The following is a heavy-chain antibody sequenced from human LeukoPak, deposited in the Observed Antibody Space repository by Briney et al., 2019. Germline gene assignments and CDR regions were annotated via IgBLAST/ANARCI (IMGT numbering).Heavy chain of an antibody. CDR3: ARDGVAVARFDY. CDR1: GFTFSSYG. CDR2: IYYSGST. D-gene: IGHD6-19*01. V-gene: IGHV4-39*07. Sequence: GSLRLSCAASGFTFSSYGMNWVRQPPGKGLEWIGSIYYSGSTYYNPSLKSRVTISVDTSKNQFSLKLSSVTAADTAVYYCARDGVAVARFDYWGQGTLVTVSS. J-gene: IGHJ4*02.